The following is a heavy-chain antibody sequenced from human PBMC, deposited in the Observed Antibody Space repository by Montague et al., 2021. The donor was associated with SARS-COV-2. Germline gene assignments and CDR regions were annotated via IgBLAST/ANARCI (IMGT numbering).Heavy chain of an antibody. D-gene: IGHD3-3*02. CDR2: NCYSRST. CDR3: ARSRGLAVLFDFYYYGMDV. Sequence: SETLSLTCAVYGQSFSGYYWPRFHQHTGKLLARIGDNCYSRSTNYNPSLKSRVTMSVDMSKNQFSLKLRSVTAADTAVYYCARSRGLAVLFDFYYYGMDVWCRGTTVTVSS. CDR1: GQSFSGYY. J-gene: IGHJ6*02. V-gene: IGHV4-34*01.